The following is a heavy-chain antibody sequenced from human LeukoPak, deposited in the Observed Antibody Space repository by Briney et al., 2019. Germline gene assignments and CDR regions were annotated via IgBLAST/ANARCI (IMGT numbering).Heavy chain of an antibody. CDR3: ARDLYSSRTNDAFVI. V-gene: IGHV4-34*01. CDR2: INHSGST. D-gene: IGHD6-13*01. CDR1: GFTFSSYG. Sequence: PGGSLRLSCAASGFTFSSYGMHWVRQAPGKGLEWIGEINHSGSTNYNPSLKSRVAISLDTSKNQFSLKLSSVTAADTAVYYCARDLYSSRTNDAFVIWGQGTMVTVSS. J-gene: IGHJ3*02.